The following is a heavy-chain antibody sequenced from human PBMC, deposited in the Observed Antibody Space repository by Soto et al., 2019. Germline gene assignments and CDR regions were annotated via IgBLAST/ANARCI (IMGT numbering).Heavy chain of an antibody. CDR3: ARVGLTIVRGGAPGGMDV. J-gene: IGHJ6*02. CDR2: IYYSGST. CDR1: GGSISSGDYY. D-gene: IGHD3-10*01. V-gene: IGHV4-30-4*01. Sequence: QVQLQESGPGLVKPSQTLSLTCTVSGGSISSGDYYWSWIRQPPGKGLEWIGYIYYSGSTYYNPSLKSRVTISVDTSKNQFSLKLSAVTAADTAVYYCARVGLTIVRGGAPGGMDVWGQGTTVTVSS.